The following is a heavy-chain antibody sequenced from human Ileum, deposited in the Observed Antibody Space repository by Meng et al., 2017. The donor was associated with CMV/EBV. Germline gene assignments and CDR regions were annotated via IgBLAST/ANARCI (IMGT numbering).Heavy chain of an antibody. CDR3: AKDVSGSGL. Sequence: QGQLGEAGGGVVQPGGSLRLSCAASGFTFNNHGMHWVRQAPGKGLEWVSFIRSDGRITYYVDSVKGRFSISRDNSRNTLYLEMNSLRHEDTAVYFCAKDVSGSGLWGQGTLVTVSS. CDR2: IRSDGRIT. CDR1: GFTFNNHG. J-gene: IGHJ4*02. D-gene: IGHD3-10*01. V-gene: IGHV3-30*02.